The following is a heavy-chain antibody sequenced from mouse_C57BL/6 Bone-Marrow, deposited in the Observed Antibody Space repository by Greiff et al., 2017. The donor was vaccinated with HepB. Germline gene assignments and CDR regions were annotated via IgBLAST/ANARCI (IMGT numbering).Heavy chain of an antibody. CDR2: INPSTGGT. V-gene: IGHV1-42*01. CDR1: GYSFTGYY. J-gene: IGHJ4*01. Sequence: EVQGVESGPELVKPGASVKISCKASGYSFTGYYMNWVKQSPEKSLEWIGEINPSTGGTTYNQKFKAKATLTVDKSSSTAYLQLKSLTSEDSAVYYCARWAPPRAMDYWGQGTSVTVSS. CDR3: ARWAPPRAMDY.